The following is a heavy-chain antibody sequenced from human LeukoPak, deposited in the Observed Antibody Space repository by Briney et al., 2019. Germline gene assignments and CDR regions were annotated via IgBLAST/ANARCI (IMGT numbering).Heavy chain of an antibody. V-gene: IGHV3-33*01. Sequence: PGGSLRLSCAASGFTFSSYGMHWVRQAPGKGLEWVAVIWYDGSNKYYADSVKGRFTISRDNSKNTLYLQMNSLRAEDTAVYYCAREPVTVGWTGYFQHWGQGTLVTVSS. CDR3: AREPVTVGWTGYFQH. CDR2: IWYDGSNK. J-gene: IGHJ1*01. D-gene: IGHD1-26*01. CDR1: GFTFSSYG.